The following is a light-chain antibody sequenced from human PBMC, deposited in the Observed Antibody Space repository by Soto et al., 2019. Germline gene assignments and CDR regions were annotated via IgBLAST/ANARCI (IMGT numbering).Light chain of an antibody. Sequence: DIQMTQSPSTLSASVGDRVTITCRASQSISSWLAWYQQKPGKAPKLLIYKASSLESGVPSRFSGSGSGTEFTLTISSLQPDDFATYYCQQYNSHPFFTFGPGTKVDIK. CDR3: QQYNSHPFFT. J-gene: IGKJ3*01. CDR1: QSISSW. CDR2: KAS. V-gene: IGKV1-5*03.